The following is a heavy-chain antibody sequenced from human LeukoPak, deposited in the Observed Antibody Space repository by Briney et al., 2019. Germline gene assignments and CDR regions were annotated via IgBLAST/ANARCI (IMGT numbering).Heavy chain of an antibody. CDR3: ARDYYGSGSLDY. V-gene: IGHV1-18*01. Sequence: ASVKVSCKASGHTFTSYGISWVRQAPGQGLEWMGWISAYNGNTNYAQKLQGRVTMTTDTSTSTAYLELRSLRSDDTAVYYCARDYYGSGSLDYWGQGTLVTVSS. D-gene: IGHD3-10*01. CDR1: GHTFTSYG. J-gene: IGHJ4*02. CDR2: ISAYNGNT.